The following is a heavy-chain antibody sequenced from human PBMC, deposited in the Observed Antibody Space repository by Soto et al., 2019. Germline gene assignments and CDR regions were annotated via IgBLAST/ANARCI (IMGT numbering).Heavy chain of an antibody. CDR3: ARHGYNYGGGYFDY. J-gene: IGHJ4*02. CDR2: IYSGGST. CDR1: GVTVSSNY. D-gene: IGHD5-18*01. Sequence: EVQLVESGGGLVQPGGSLRLSCAASGVTVSSNYMIWVRQAPGKGLEWVSVIYSGGSTYYADSVKGRFTISRDNSKNTLYLQMNSLRAEDTDVYYCARHGYNYGGGYFDYWGQGTLVTVSS. V-gene: IGHV3-66*04.